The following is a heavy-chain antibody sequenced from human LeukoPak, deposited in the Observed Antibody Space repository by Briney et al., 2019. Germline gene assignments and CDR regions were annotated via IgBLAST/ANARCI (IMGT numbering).Heavy chain of an antibody. V-gene: IGHV4-34*01. CDR1: GGSFSGYY. J-gene: IGHJ3*02. Sequence: SETLSLTCAVYGGSFSGYYWSWIRQPPGKGLEWIGEINHSGSTNYNPSLKSRVTISVDTSKNQFSLKLSSVTAADTAVYYCARVSDILTGYSVGAFDIWGQGTMVTVSS. D-gene: IGHD3-9*01. CDR3: ARVSDILTGYSVGAFDI. CDR2: INHSGST.